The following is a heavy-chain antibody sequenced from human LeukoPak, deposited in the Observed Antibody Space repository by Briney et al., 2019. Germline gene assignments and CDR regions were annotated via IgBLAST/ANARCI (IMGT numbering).Heavy chain of an antibody. J-gene: IGHJ5*02. CDR1: GFRFSRYA. CDR3: ARCVTGWPNWFAP. CDR2: IHYIRDGP. V-gene: IGHV3-23*01. D-gene: IGHD6-19*01. Sequence: GGSLRLSCVGSGFRFSRYAMSWVRQAPGKGLEWVATIHYIRDGPYYADSVEGRFTISRDDSKNTVYLQMNSLRVEDTAIYYCARCVTGWPNWFAPWGQGTLVTVSS.